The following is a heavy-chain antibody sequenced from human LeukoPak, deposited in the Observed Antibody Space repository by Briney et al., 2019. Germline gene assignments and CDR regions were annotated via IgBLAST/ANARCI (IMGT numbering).Heavy chain of an antibody. CDR2: MNPNTSDT. V-gene: IGHV1-8*01. Sequence: ASVKVSCKASGYTFISYGINWVRQASGRGLEWMGWMNPNTSDTGYAQKFQGRVTMTRNISIGTAYMELSSLRSEDTAVYYCARLSWTAPLDYWGQGTLVTVSS. J-gene: IGHJ4*02. CDR1: GYTFISYG. CDR3: ARLSWTAPLDY. D-gene: IGHD3/OR15-3a*01.